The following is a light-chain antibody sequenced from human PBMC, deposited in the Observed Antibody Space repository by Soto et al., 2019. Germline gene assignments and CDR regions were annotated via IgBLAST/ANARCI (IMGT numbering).Light chain of an antibody. CDR1: SSDVGGYNF. V-gene: IGLV2-8*01. Sequence: QSALTQPPSASGSPGQSVTISCTGASSDVGGYNFVSWYQQHPGKAPKLMIYDVTKRPSGVPVRFSGSKSGNTASLTVSGLQADDEADYYCSSYAGSSVPVAFGGGTKVTVL. CDR2: DVT. J-gene: IGLJ2*01. CDR3: SSYAGSSVPVA.